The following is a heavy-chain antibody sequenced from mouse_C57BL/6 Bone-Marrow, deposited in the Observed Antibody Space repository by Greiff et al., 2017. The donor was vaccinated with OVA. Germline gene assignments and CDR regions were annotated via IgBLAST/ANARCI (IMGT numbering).Heavy chain of an antibody. V-gene: IGHV5-9-1*02. Sequence: EVKLMESGAGLVKPGGSLKLSCAASGFTFSSYAMSWVRQTPEKRLAWVAYISSGGDYIYYADTVKGLFNISRDNARNTLYLQMSSLKSEDTAMYYCTRYYGRDYFDYWGQGTTLTVSS. CDR2: ISSGGDYI. D-gene: IGHD1-1*01. J-gene: IGHJ2*01. CDR3: TRYYGRDYFDY. CDR1: GFTFSSYA.